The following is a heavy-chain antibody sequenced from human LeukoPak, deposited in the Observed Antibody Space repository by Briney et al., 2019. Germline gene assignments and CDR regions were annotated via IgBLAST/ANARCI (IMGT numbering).Heavy chain of an antibody. V-gene: IGHV1-2*02. Sequence: ASVKVSCKASGYTFTGYYMHWVRHAPGQGLEWMGWIIPNSGGTNYAQKFQSRVTMTRDTSISTAYMELSRLRSDDTAVYYWARDQGYSAYASSDYWGQGTLVTVSS. J-gene: IGHJ4*02. D-gene: IGHD5-12*01. CDR2: IIPNSGGT. CDR3: ARDQGYSAYASSDY. CDR1: GYTFTGYY.